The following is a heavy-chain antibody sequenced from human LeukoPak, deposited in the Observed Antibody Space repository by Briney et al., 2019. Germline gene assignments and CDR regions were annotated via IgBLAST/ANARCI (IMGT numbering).Heavy chain of an antibody. V-gene: IGHV3-23*01. CDR1: GFTFSGYG. D-gene: IGHD3-10*01. J-gene: IGHJ4*02. CDR3: ARAKPKNMVRGLIMRRESRYYFDY. CDR2: ISHTGDRT. Sequence: GGSLRLSCAASGFTFSGYGMNWVRQAPGTGLEWVSAISHTGDRTYYADSVRGRFTISRDNSKNTLYLQMNSLRAEDTAVYYCARAKPKNMVRGLIMRRESRYYFDYWGQGTLATVSS.